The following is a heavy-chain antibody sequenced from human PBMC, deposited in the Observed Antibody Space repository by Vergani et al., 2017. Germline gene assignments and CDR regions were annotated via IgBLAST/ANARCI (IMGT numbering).Heavy chain of an antibody. CDR2: INPTTGNP. D-gene: IGHD6-19*01. CDR3: ARAKRARLAVGAPDS. Sequence: QEQLVQSGSELKKPGASVKVSCKASGYSFNNYAIHWVRQAPGQGLEWMGWINPTTGNPTYARAFTGRFVFSLDTSITTAYLQIGSLKAEDTAVYFCARAKRARLAVGAPDSWGQGTLLTVSS. V-gene: IGHV7-4-1*01. J-gene: IGHJ4*02. CDR1: GYSFNNYA.